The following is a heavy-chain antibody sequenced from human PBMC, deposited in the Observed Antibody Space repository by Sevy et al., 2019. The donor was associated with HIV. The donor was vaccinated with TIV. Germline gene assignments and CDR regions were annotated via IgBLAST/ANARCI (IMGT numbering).Heavy chain of an antibody. J-gene: IGHJ4*02. D-gene: IGHD1-26*01. CDR1: GFNFSDYA. V-gene: IGHV3-23*01. CDR3: AKNRVVGSTNSFDS. CDR2: ISGTSGRT. Sequence: GGSLRLSCAASGFNFSDYAMAWVRQGPGTGLEWVSSISGTSGRTYYADSAKGRFTVSRDNTQGKLFLQMNSLRVEDTAKYYCAKNRVVGSTNSFDSWGQGDLVTVSS.